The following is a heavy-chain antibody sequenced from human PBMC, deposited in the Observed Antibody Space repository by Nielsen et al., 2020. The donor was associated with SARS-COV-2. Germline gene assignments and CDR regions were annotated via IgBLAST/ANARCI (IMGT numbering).Heavy chain of an antibody. D-gene: IGHD3-10*01. J-gene: IGHJ4*02. CDR1: GYTFTSYA. Sequence: ALVKVSCKASGYTFTSYAMNWVRQAPGQGLEWMGWINTNTGNPTYAQGFTGRFVFSLDTSVSTAYLQISSLKAEDTAVYYCMFPEGSSGVYWGQGTLVTRLL. CDR2: INTNTGNP. CDR3: MFPEGSSGVY. V-gene: IGHV7-4-1*02.